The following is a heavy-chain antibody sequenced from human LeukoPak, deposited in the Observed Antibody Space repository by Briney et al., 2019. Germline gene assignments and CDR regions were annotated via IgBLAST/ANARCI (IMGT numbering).Heavy chain of an antibody. CDR2: IKQDGSEK. CDR3: ARDAPYSSGWYNY. V-gene: IGHV3-7*01. Sequence: GGSLRLSCVASGLTFSSYWMSWVRQAPGKGLEWVANIKQDGSEKYYVDSVKGRFTISRDNAKNSLYLQMNSLRAEDTAVYYCARDAPYSSGWYNYWGQGTLVTVSS. CDR1: GLTFSSYW. J-gene: IGHJ4*02. D-gene: IGHD6-19*01.